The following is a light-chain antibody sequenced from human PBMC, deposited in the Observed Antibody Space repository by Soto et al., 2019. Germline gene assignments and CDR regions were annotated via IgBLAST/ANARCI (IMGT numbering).Light chain of an antibody. V-gene: IGKV1-5*03. CDR2: KAI. Sequence: DIQMTQSPSTLSASVGDRVTITGRASQSITTWLAWYQQKPGKAPKLLIYKAINLQSGVPSRFSGSGSGTEFTLTISSLQPDDFGTYYCQRYNDYQYVFGQGTKLDMK. CDR1: QSITTW. CDR3: QRYNDYQYV. J-gene: IGKJ2*01.